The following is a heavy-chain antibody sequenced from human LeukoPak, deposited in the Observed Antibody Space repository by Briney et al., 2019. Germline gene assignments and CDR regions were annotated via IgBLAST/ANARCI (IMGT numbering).Heavy chain of an antibody. CDR1: GYTFTSYG. Sequence: GASVKVSCKASGYTFTSYGISWVRQAPGQGLEWMGWISAYNGNTNYAQKLQGRVTMTTDTSTSRAYMELRSLRSDDTAVYYCARDRKYYYGSGTSFDIWGQGTMVTVSS. J-gene: IGHJ3*02. D-gene: IGHD3-10*01. CDR3: ARDRKYYYGSGTSFDI. V-gene: IGHV1-18*01. CDR2: ISAYNGNT.